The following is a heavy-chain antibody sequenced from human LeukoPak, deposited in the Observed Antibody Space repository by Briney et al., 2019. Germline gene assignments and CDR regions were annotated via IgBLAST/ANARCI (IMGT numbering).Heavy chain of an antibody. V-gene: IGHV1-24*01. Sequence: ASVKVSCKVSGYTLTELSMHWVRQAPGKGLEWMGGFDPEDGETIYAQKFQGRVTMTEDTSTDTAYMELSSLRSEATAVYYCATGGTRGYSYGYPFDYWGQGTLVTVSS. D-gene: IGHD5-18*01. CDR1: GYTLTELS. J-gene: IGHJ4*02. CDR2: FDPEDGET. CDR3: ATGGTRGYSYGYPFDY.